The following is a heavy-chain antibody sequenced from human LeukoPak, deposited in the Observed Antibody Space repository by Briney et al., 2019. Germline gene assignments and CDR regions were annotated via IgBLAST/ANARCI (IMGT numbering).Heavy chain of an antibody. CDR2: IIPILGTA. V-gene: IGHV1-69*05. CDR1: GGTFSSYA. D-gene: IGHD3-22*01. J-gene: IGHJ4*02. Sequence: SVKVSCKASGGTFSSYAISWVRQAPGQGLEWMGRIIPILGTANYAQKFQGRVTITTDESTSTAYMELSSLRSEDTAVYYCARDTYDSSGYYSAYFDYWGQGTLVTVSS. CDR3: ARDTYDSSGYYSAYFDY.